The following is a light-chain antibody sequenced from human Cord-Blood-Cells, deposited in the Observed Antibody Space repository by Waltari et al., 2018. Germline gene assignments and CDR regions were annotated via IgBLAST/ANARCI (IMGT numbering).Light chain of an antibody. V-gene: IGLV3-19*01. CDR3: NSRDSSGNHLVV. CDR2: GKN. J-gene: IGLJ2*01. Sequence: SSELTQDPAVSVALGQTVRITCQGDSLRSYYASWYQQKPGQAPGLVIYGKNNRPSGIPDRFSGSSSGNTASLTSTGAQAEDEADFFCNSRDSSGNHLVVFGGGTKLTVL. CDR1: SLRSYY.